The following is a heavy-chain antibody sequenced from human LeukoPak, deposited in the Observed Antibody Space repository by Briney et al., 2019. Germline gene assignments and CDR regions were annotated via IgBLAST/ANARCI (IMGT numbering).Heavy chain of an antibody. CDR3: AHRPLYSYGSLDFDY. D-gene: IGHD5-18*01. J-gene: IGHJ4*02. Sequence: SGPTLVKPTQTPTLTCTFSGFSLSTSGVGVGWIRQPPGKALEWLALIYWDDDKRYSPSLKSRLTITKDTSKNQVVLTMTNMDPVDTATYYCAHRPLYSYGSLDFDYWGQGTLVTVSS. CDR1: GFSLSTSGVG. CDR2: IYWDDDK. V-gene: IGHV2-5*02.